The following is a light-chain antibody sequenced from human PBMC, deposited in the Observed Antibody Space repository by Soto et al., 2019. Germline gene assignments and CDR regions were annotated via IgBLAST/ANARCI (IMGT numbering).Light chain of an antibody. CDR2: AAS. CDR3: QQSYSSPFT. J-gene: IGKJ4*02. V-gene: IGKV1-39*01. CDR1: QSISNY. Sequence: DIQMTQSPSSLSASVGDRVTITCRASQSISNYLNWYQQKPGTAPKLLIYAASSLQSEVPSRFSGSGSGTDFTITISSLQPDDFATYYCQQSYSSPFTFGGGTKVEIK.